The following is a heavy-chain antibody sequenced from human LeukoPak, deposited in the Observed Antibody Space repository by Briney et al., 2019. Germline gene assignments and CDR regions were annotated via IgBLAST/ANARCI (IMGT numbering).Heavy chain of an antibody. D-gene: IGHD3-22*01. V-gene: IGHV4-38-2*02. J-gene: IGHJ4*02. CDR1: GYSISSGYY. CDR3: ARRGNYDSSSFDD. CDR2: INHTGST. Sequence: SETLSLTCTVSGYSISSGYYWGCIRQPPGKGLEWIGRINHTGSTYYNPSLKSRVTISVDTSKNPFSLQLGSVAAADMAVYYCARRGNYDSSSFDDWGQGTLVTVSS.